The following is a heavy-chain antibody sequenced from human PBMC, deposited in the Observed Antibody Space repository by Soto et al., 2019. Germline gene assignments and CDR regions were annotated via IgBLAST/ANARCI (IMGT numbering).Heavy chain of an antibody. CDR1: GDSFSSNSAA. D-gene: IGHD2-15*01. V-gene: IGHV6-1*01. CDR3: ARESQDIVVVVAAQYYYYYGMDV. J-gene: IGHJ6*01. CDR2: TYYRSKWYN. Sequence: PSQTLSLTCAISGDSFSSNSAAWNWIRQSPSRGLEWLGRTYYRSKWYNDYAVSVKSRITINPDTSKNQFSLQLNSVTPEDTAVYYCARESQDIVVVVAAQYYYYYGMDVWGQGTTVTVSS.